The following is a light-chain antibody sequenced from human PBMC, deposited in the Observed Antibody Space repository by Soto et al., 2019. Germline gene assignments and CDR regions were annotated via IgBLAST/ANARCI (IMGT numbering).Light chain of an antibody. CDR3: CSYTGSSSVV. CDR1: SSDVGTYNL. J-gene: IGLJ2*01. CDR2: EGS. V-gene: IGLV2-23*01. Sequence: QSALTQPASVSGSPGQSITISCTGTSSDVGTYNLVSWYQHHPGKAPKLLIYEGSRRPSGVSNRFSGSKSVNTASLTISGLQAEDEADYYCCSYTGSSSVVFGGGTKLTVL.